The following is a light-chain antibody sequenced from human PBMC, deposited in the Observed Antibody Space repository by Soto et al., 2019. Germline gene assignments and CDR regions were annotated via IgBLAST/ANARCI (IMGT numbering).Light chain of an antibody. CDR3: QQYGSSPPIT. CDR2: GAS. J-gene: IGKJ5*01. CDR1: QSVSSSY. V-gene: IGKV3-20*01. Sequence: EIVLTQSPGPLSLSPGERATLSCRASQSVSSSYLAWYQQKPGQAPRLLIYGASSRATGIPDRFSGSGSGTDFTLTISRLEPEDFAVYYGQQYGSSPPITCGQGTRLEIK.